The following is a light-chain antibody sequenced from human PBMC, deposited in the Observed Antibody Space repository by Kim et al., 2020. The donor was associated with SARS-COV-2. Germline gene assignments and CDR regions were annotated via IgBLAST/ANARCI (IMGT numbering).Light chain of an antibody. CDR1: SSNIGSYNY. V-gene: IGLV2-14*03. J-gene: IGLJ3*02. Sequence: QSALTQPASVSGSPGQSISISCTGTSSNIGSYNYVSWHQQHPGKAPKLMIYDANKRPSGISSRFSGSKSGSTASLTISGLQAEDEADYYCSSFTTRSTLVFGGGTKVTVL. CDR3: SSFTTRSTLV. CDR2: DAN.